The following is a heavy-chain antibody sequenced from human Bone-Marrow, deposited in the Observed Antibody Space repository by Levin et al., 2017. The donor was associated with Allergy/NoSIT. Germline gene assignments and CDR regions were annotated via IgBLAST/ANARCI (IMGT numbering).Heavy chain of an antibody. CDR2: IYSGDNT. J-gene: IGHJ4*02. CDR3: ARDRITMVRGVMRNYFDY. Sequence: PGESLKISCAASGFTVSSNYMSWVRQAPGKGLEWVSVIYSGDNTYYADSVKGRFTISTDNSKNTLYLQMNSLRAEDTAVYYCARDRITMVRGVMRNYFDYWGQGTLVTVSS. CDR1: GFTVSSNY. D-gene: IGHD3-10*01. V-gene: IGHV3-66*01.